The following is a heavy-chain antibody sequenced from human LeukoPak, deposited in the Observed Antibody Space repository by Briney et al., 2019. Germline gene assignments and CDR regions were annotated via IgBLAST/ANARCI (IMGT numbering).Heavy chain of an antibody. CDR2: IIPILGIA. CDR3: AVQRWDDSSGYYLDY. V-gene: IGHV1-69*04. J-gene: IGHJ4*02. Sequence: GASVKVSCKASGGTFSSYAISWVRQAPGQGLEWMGRIIPILGIANYAQKFQGRVTITADKSTSTAYMELSSLRSEDTAVYYYAVQRWDDSSGYYLDYWGQGTLVTVSS. CDR1: GGTFSSYA. D-gene: IGHD3-22*01.